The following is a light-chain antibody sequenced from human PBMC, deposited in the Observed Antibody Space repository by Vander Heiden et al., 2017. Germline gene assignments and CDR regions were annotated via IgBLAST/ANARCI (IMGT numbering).Light chain of an antibody. CDR3: LQYGSSPST. CDR1: QSVSSSY. CDR2: GAS. J-gene: IGKJ1*01. V-gene: IGKV3-20*01. Sequence: EIVLTQSPGTLPLSPGERATLSCRASQSVSSSYLAWYQQKPGQAPRLLIYGASNRATGIPDRFSGSGSGTDFTLTISRLEPEDFAVYYCLQYGSSPSTFGQGTKVEIK.